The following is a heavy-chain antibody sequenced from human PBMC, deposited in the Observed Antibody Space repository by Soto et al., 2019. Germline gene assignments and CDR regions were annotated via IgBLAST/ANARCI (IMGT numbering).Heavy chain of an antibody. J-gene: IGHJ5*02. V-gene: IGHV4-59*08. CDR2: IYYSGST. Sequence: SETLSLTCTVSGGSISSYYWSWIRQPPGKGLEWIGYIYYSGSTNYNPSLKSRVTISVDTSKNQFSLKLSSVTAADTAVYYCARLWFGESYNWFDPWGQGTLVTVSS. D-gene: IGHD3-10*01. CDR1: GGSISSYY. CDR3: ARLWFGESYNWFDP.